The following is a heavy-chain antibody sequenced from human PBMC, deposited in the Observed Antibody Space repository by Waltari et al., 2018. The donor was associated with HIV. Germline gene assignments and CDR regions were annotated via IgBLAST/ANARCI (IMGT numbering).Heavy chain of an antibody. D-gene: IGHD1-1*01. J-gene: IGHJ6*02. CDR1: GGSLSGYY. CDR2: VDHTGST. CDR3: ARGASEGFCIDTTCLQRDHLYYFALDV. V-gene: IGHV4-34*02. Sequence: QVQLQQWGAGPLKPSETLSLTCAVYGGSLSGYYWSWIRQPPGKGLEWIGEVDHTGSTNYNPSLKGRVTISVVSSKNQFYLEVPSVTVADTAVYYCARGASEGFCIDTTCLQRDHLYYFALDVWGQGHTVSVSS.